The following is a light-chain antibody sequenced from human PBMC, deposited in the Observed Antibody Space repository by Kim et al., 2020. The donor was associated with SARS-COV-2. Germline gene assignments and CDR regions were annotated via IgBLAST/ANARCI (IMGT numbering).Light chain of an antibody. CDR3: QQTFSIPYT. V-gene: IGKV1-39*01. Sequence: SASVGDRVTITCRASQSIRSYLNWYQQKPGNSPKALIYAASSLQSGVPSRFSGSGSGTDFTLTITSLQPEDCGIYYCQQTFSIPYTFGQGTKLEI. CDR2: AAS. CDR1: QSIRSY. J-gene: IGKJ2*01.